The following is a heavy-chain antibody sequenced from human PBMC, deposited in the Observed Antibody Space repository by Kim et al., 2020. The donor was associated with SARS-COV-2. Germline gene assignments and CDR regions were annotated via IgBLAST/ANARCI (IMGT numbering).Heavy chain of an antibody. CDR2: MNPNSGNT. D-gene: IGHD6-13*01. J-gene: IGHJ5*02. Sequence: ASVKVSCKASGYTFTSYDINWVRQATGQGLEWMGWMNPNSGNTGYAQKFQGRVTMTRNTSISTAYMELSSLRSEDTAVYYCARVSSSSWTGKFDPWGQGTLVTVSS. V-gene: IGHV1-8*01. CDR1: GYTFTSYD. CDR3: ARVSSSSWTGKFDP.